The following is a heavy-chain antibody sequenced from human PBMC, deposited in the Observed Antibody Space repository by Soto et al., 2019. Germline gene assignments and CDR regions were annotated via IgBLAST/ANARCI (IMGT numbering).Heavy chain of an antibody. CDR1: GSSFNDHX. CDR3: SXXGTWFVP. CDR2: SRNKDRGYTT. J-gene: IGHJ5*02. Sequence: EEQLAESGGGLVQPGGSLRLSCAGSGSSFNDHXXDXXXXXXXXGLEWIGQSRNKDRGYTTEYAASVRGRFTISRDDSXXXLXXXXXXXXXXXXXVYYCSXXGTWFVPWGQGTLVTVSS. V-gene: IGHV3-72*01. D-gene: IGHD3-16*01.